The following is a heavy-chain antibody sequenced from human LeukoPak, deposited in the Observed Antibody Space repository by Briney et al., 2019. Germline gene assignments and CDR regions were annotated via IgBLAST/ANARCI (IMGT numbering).Heavy chain of an antibody. D-gene: IGHD3/OR15-3a*01. CDR1: GVSISSSNSY. J-gene: IGHJ4*02. Sequence: NPSETLSLTCTVSGVSISSSNSYWGWLRQPPGKGLEWIGSIYYSGNTYYNASLKSQVSISIDTSKNQFSLRLTSVTAADTAVYYCARQTGSGLFNLPGGQGTLVTVSS. CDR3: ARQTGSGLFNLP. CDR2: IYYSGNT. V-gene: IGHV4-39*01.